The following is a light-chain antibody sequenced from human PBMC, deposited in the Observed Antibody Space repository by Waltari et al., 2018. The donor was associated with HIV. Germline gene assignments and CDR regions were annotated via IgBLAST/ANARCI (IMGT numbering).Light chain of an antibody. CDR3: AVGDDSLSAVV. CDR1: SSNIGNRY. V-gene: IGLV1-47*02. CDR2: SDT. J-gene: IGLJ2*01. Sequence: QSVLTQPPSASGTPGQMVTISCSGSSSNIGNRYTYWYRHLPGTAPKVLIYSDTRRPAGVPDGFSASKSGTSAALAIRGLRSEDEADYYCAVGDDSLSAVVFGAGTKLTVL.